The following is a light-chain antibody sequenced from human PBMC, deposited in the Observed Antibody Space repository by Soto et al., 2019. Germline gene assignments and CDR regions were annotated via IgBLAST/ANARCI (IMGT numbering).Light chain of an antibody. J-gene: IGKJ5*01. CDR3: QQYNSLIT. V-gene: IGKV1-5*01. CDR2: DAS. Sequence: DIQMTQSPSSLSASVGDRVTITCRASQSINTYLSWYQQKPGKAPKLLIYDASSLESGVPSRFSGSGSGTEFTLTISSLQPDDFATYYCQQYNSLITFGQGTRLEIK. CDR1: QSINTY.